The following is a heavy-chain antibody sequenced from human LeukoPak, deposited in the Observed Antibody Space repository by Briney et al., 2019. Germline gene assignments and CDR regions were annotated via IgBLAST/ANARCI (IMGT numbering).Heavy chain of an antibody. D-gene: IGHD3-22*01. CDR2: ISSTSSTI. CDR3: ARDTAYDSSGDDAFDI. V-gene: IGHV3-48*04. Sequence: QPGGSLRLSCVASGFTFSNYNMNWVRQAPGKGLEWVSYISSTSSTIYYADSVKGRFTISRDNAKNSLYLQMNSLRAEDTAVYYCARDTAYDSSGDDAFDIWGQGTMVTVSS. J-gene: IGHJ3*02. CDR1: GFTFSNYN.